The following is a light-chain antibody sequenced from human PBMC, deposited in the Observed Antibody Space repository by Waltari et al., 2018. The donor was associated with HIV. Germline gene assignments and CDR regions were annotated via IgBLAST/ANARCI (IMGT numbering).Light chain of an antibody. CDR2: SHN. Sequence: QSVLTQPPSASGTPGPRLTIPCSRSSSNTGCNTVNWYQQLPGTAPKLLIYSHNQRPSGVPDRLSGSKSGTSASLAISGFQSEDEADYYCAAWDDSLNGVLFGGGTKLTVL. J-gene: IGLJ2*01. V-gene: IGLV1-44*01. CDR1: SSNTGCNT. CDR3: AAWDDSLNGVL.